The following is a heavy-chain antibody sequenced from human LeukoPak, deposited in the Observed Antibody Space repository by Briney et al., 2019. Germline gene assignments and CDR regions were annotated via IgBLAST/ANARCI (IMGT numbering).Heavy chain of an antibody. CDR2: IYYSGST. V-gene: IGHV4-59*01. J-gene: IGHJ6*03. CDR1: GGSISSYY. D-gene: IGHD2-21*02. Sequence: TSETLSLTCTVSGGSISSYYWSWIRQPPGKGLEWIGYIYYSGSTNYNPSLKSRVTISVDTSKNQFSLKLSSVTAADTAVYYCARSDTFYCGGDFCYMDVWGKGTTVTVSS. CDR3: ARSDTFYCGGDFCYMDV.